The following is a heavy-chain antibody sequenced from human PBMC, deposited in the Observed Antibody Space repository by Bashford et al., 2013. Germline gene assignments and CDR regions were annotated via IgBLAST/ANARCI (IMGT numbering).Heavy chain of an antibody. Sequence: VRQAPGKGLEWVANIKQDGSETYYVDSVKGRFTVSRDNAKNSLYLQMSSLRAEDTAVYYCARVGCSSTSCYTWGNWFDPWGQGTLVTVSS. CDR3: ARVGCSSTSCYTWGNWFDP. V-gene: IGHV3-7*01. CDR2: IKQDGSET. D-gene: IGHD2-2*02. J-gene: IGHJ5*02.